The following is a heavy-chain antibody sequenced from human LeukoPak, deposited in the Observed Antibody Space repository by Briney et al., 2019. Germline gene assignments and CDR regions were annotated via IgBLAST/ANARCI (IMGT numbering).Heavy chain of an antibody. J-gene: IGHJ3*02. Sequence: GGSLRLSCTASGFTFSTYNMNWVRQAPGKGLEWVSSISTSSNSIYYADSVKGRFTISRDNAKNSLYLQMNSLRVEDTDVYYCARDVGASAPDAFDIWGQGTMVTVSS. CDR1: GFTFSTYN. D-gene: IGHD1-26*01. V-gene: IGHV3-21*01. CDR3: ARDVGASAPDAFDI. CDR2: ISTSSNSI.